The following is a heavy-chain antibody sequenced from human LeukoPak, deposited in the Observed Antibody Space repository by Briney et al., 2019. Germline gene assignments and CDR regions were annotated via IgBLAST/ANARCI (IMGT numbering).Heavy chain of an antibody. CDR1: GFTFSNAW. Sequence: NPGGSLRLSCAASGFTFSNAWMSWVRQAPGKGLEWVGRIKSKTDGGTTDYAAPVKGRFTISRDDSKNTLYLQMNSLKTEDTAVYYCTTGGPIGYNYVFYRVRWGQGTLVTVSS. D-gene: IGHD5-24*01. CDR3: TTGGPIGYNYVFYRVR. CDR2: IKSKTDGGTT. J-gene: IGHJ4*02. V-gene: IGHV3-15*01.